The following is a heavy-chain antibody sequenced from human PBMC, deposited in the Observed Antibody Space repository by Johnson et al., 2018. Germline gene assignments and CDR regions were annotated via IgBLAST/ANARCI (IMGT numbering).Heavy chain of an antibody. CDR3: ARGIAVAGTDAFDI. CDR1: GYTFTSYD. CDR2: MNPNSGNT. D-gene: IGHD6-19*01. Sequence: QVQLGQSGAEVKKPGASVKVSCKASGYTFTSYDINWVRQATGHGLEWMGWMNPNSGNTGYAQKFQGSVTMTRNTSISTAHMELSSLRSEDTAVYYCARGIAVAGTDAFDIWGQGTMVTVYS. J-gene: IGHJ3*02. V-gene: IGHV1-8*01.